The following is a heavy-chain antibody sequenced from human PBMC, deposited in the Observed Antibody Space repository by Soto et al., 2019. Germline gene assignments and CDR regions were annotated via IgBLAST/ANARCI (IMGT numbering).Heavy chain of an antibody. Sequence: GASVKVSCKVSGYTLTELSMHWVRQAPGKGLEWMGGFDPEDGETIYAQKFQGRVTMTEDTSTDTAYMELSSLRSEDTAVYYCATSTGYYDSSGYYSWTYWGQGTLVTVSS. CDR2: FDPEDGET. V-gene: IGHV1-24*01. J-gene: IGHJ4*02. CDR1: GYTLTELS. D-gene: IGHD3-22*01. CDR3: ATSTGYYDSSGYYSWTY.